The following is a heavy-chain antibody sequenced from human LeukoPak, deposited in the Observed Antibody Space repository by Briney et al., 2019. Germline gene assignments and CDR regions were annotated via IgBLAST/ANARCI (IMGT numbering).Heavy chain of an antibody. V-gene: IGHV3-23*01. CDR3: AKTYSGSGSYYKGFDY. D-gene: IGHD3-10*01. CDR2: ISGSGGST. CDR1: GFTFSSYA. J-gene: IGHJ4*02. Sequence: PGGSLRLSCAASGFTFSSYAVSWVRQAPGKGLEWVSAISGSGGSTYYADSVKGRFTISRDNSKNTLFLQMNSLRAEDTAVYYCAKTYSGSGSYYKGFDYWGQGTLVTISS.